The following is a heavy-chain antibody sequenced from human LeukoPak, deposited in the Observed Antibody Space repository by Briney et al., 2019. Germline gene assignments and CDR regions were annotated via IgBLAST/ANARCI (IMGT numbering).Heavy chain of an antibody. V-gene: IGHV3-48*01. D-gene: IGHD1-14*01. CDR3: ARDHRPQYYYYYMDL. Sequence: GGSLRLSCAASGFTFSSYSMNWVRQAPGKGLEWVSYISSSSSTIYYADSVKGRFTISRDNAKNSLYLQMNSLRAEDTAVYYCARDHRPQYYYYYMDLWGKGTTVTVSS. CDR1: GFTFSSYS. J-gene: IGHJ6*03. CDR2: ISSSSSTI.